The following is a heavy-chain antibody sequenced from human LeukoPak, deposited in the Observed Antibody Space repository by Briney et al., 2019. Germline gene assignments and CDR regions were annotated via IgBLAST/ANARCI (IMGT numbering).Heavy chain of an antibody. Sequence: PGRSLRLSCAASGFSVSSNYMSWVRQAPGKGLEWVSVIYSGGSTYYADSVKGRFTISRDNSKNSLYLQMNSLRAEDTAVYYCARNRRFGENPYYYYMDVWAKGTTVTVSS. CDR3: ARNRRFGENPYYYYMDV. D-gene: IGHD3-10*01. V-gene: IGHV3-53*01. CDR1: GFSVSSNY. CDR2: IYSGGST. J-gene: IGHJ6*03.